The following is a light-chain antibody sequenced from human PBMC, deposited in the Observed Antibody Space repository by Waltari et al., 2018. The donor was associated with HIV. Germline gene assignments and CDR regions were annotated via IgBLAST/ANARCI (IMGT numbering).Light chain of an antibody. CDR2: SAT. CDR1: QYINTY. Sequence: DPVSITCRASQYINTYLNWYQQKPGKAPKVLIYSATSLQSGVPSRFSGSASGTDFTLTISSLQPEDLGTYYCQQTHSYSPTFGPGTKVHI. CDR3: QQTHSYSPT. V-gene: IGKV1-39*01. J-gene: IGKJ3*01.